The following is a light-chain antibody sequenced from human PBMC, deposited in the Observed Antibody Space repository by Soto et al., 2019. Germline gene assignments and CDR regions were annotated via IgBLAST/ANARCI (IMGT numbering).Light chain of an antibody. Sequence: DIQMAQSPCTLSASVGDRVTITCRASKNINTWVAWYQQKPGKAPKLLIYDASSLESGVPSRVSGSGSGTEFTLTISSLQPDDFATYYRQQYNTFWTFVPGTRWIS. CDR3: QQYNTFWT. CDR1: KNINTW. V-gene: IGKV1-5*01. J-gene: IGKJ1*01. CDR2: DAS.